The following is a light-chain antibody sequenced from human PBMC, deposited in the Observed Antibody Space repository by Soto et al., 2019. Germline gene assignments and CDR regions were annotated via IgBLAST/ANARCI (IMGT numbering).Light chain of an antibody. Sequence: DIQMTQSPSSLSASVGDRVTITCRASQSISSHLNWYQQKPGRAPNLLIYAASSLQSGVPSRFSGSGSGTDFNLTVSSLQPEDFATYYCQQSYSSPPLFTFGPGTKVD. J-gene: IGKJ3*01. CDR3: QQSYSSPPLFT. V-gene: IGKV1-39*01. CDR1: QSISSH. CDR2: AAS.